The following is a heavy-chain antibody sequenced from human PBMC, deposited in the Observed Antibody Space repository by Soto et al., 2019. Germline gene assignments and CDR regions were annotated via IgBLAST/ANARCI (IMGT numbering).Heavy chain of an antibody. CDR1: GFTWGDYA. CDR2: IRSKAYGGTT. Sequence: LRLSCTGPGFTWGDYAMSWVRQAPGKGLEWVGFIRSKAYGGTTEYAASVKGRFTISRDDSRTIAYLQMNSLKTEDTAVFYCARSLLNGMDVWGQGTTVTVSS. D-gene: IGHD1-26*01. V-gene: IGHV3-49*04. J-gene: IGHJ6*02. CDR3: ARSLLNGMDV.